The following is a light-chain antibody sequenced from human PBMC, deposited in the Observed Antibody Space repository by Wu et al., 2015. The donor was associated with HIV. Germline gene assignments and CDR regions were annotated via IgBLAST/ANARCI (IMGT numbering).Light chain of an antibody. CDR3: LQVYNYPWT. V-gene: IGKV1-6*01. J-gene: IGKJ1*01. CDR2: AAS. Sequence: AIQMTQSPSSLSASVGDRVTMTCRASQGIRNDLGWYQQKPGQAPKVLIYAASSLQSGVPARFSGSGFGTHFTLTISSLQPEDFATYYCLQVYNYPWTFGQGTKVE. CDR1: QGIRND.